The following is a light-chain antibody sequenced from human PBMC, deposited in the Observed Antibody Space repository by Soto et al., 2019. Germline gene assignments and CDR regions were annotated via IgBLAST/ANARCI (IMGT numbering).Light chain of an antibody. CDR2: DVS. Sequence: QSALTQPASVSGSPGQSITISCTGTSSDVGAYNYVSWYQQHPGKAPKLMIYDVSNRPSGVSNRFSGSKSGNTASLTISGRQAEDEADYYCSSYSSSSTLVVFGGGTKLTVL. V-gene: IGLV2-14*03. CDR1: SSDVGAYNY. J-gene: IGLJ2*01. CDR3: SSYSSSSTLVV.